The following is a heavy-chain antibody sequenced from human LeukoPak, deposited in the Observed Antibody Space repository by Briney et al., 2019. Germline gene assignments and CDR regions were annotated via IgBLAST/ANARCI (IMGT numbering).Heavy chain of an antibody. CDR2: IWSDATNQ. V-gene: IGHV3-33*06. D-gene: IGHD4-11*01. CDR3: VKDAQRGFDYSNSLQH. CDR1: GFTFSHYG. Sequence: TGGSLRLSCEASGFTFSHYGMHWVRQAPGKGLEWVAVIWSDATNQYYSDSVKGRFTISGDNFKRTVSLQMNSLRAEDTAVYYCVKDAQRGFDYSNSLQHWGQGSLVTVSS. J-gene: IGHJ4*02.